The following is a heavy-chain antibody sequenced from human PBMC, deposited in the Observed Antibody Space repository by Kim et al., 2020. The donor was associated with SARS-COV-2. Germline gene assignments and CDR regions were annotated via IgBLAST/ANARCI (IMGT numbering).Heavy chain of an antibody. D-gene: IGHD2-2*01. CDR2: ISYDGSNK. CDR1: GFTFSSYG. CDR3: AKESGEIPAAMRRYYYYGMDV. J-gene: IGHJ6*02. Sequence: GGSLRLSCAASGFTFSSYGMHWVRQAPGKGLEWVAVISYDGSNKYYADSVKGRFTISRDNSKNTLYLQMNSLRAEDTAVYYCAKESGEIPAAMRRYYYYGMDVWGQGTTVTVSS. V-gene: IGHV3-30*18.